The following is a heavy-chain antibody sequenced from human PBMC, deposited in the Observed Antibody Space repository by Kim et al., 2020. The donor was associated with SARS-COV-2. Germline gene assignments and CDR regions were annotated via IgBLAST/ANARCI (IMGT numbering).Heavy chain of an antibody. Sequence: GDKTYYVAAVKGRLTISRDNYKNALYLQMSSLRVEDTAVYYCATNLAAAGVVWGQGTLVTVSS. V-gene: IGHV3-66*01. J-gene: IGHJ4*02. CDR2: GDKT. CDR3: ATNLAAAGVV. D-gene: IGHD6-13*01.